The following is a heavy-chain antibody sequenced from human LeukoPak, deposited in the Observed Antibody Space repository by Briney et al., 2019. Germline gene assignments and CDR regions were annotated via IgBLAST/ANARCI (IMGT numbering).Heavy chain of an antibody. CDR2: IIRSGGT. J-gene: IGHJ4*02. V-gene: IGHV3-23*01. CDR3: AKDLTLYGDFPYFDY. Sequence: GGSLRLSCVASGFTFNNYAMCWVRQAPGKGLEWVSAIIRSGGTYYADSVEGRFTISRDNSKNTLYLEMNSLRAEDTAVYYCAKDLTLYGDFPYFDYWGRGTLVTVSS. CDR1: GFTFNNYA. D-gene: IGHD2-21*01.